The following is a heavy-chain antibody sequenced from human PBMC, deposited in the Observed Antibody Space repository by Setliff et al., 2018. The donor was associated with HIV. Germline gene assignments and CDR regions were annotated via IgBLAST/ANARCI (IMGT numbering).Heavy chain of an antibody. CDR1: GNTFNIYA. Sequence: PGESLKVSCKASGNTFNIYAISWVRQAPGQGLEWMGGIIPIFGTVNYAQKFQGRVTLTADDSTSTAYMELSSLRSEDTAVYYCARGNYYDSSVWVGPDVWGKGTTVTVSS. J-gene: IGHJ6*04. CDR3: ARGNYYDSSVWVGPDV. D-gene: IGHD3-22*01. V-gene: IGHV1-69*01. CDR2: IIPIFGTV.